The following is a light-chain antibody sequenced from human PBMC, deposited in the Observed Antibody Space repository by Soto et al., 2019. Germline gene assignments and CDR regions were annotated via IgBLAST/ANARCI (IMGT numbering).Light chain of an antibody. CDR1: QSISYW. J-gene: IGKJ1*01. Sequence: DIQMTQSPSTLSASVGDRVTITCRASQSISYWLAWYQQKPGKAPNLLIYDVSNLESGVPSRFSGSASGIEFTLTISSLQPDDFATYYCQQYSSHLWTFGQGTKVESK. CDR2: DVS. CDR3: QQYSSHLWT. V-gene: IGKV1-5*01.